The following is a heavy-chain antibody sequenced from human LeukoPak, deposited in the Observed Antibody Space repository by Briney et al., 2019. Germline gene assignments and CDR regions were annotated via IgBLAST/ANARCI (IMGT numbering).Heavy chain of an antibody. D-gene: IGHD5-18*01. Sequence: PSQTLSLTCTVSGGSISSGSYYWSWIRQPAGKGLEWIGRLYSSGSTNYNPSLKSRVTILVDTSKNQFSLKLSSVTAADTAVYYCARGRGYSYVLPDYWGQGTLVTVSS. J-gene: IGHJ4*02. CDR2: LYSSGST. CDR3: ARGRGYSYVLPDY. V-gene: IGHV4-61*02. CDR1: GGSISSGSYY.